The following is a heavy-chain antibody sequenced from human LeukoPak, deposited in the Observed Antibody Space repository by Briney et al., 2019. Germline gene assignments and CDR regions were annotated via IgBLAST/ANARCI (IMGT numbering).Heavy chain of an antibody. CDR3: ARDQKGSGSYFDAFDI. V-gene: IGHV1-69*05. Sequence: ASVKASCKASGGTFSSYAISWVRQAPGQGLEWMGGIIPIFGTANYAQKFQGRVTITMDESTSTAYMELSSLRSEDTAVYYCARDQKGSGSYFDAFDIWGQGTMVTVSS. CDR1: GGTFSSYA. CDR2: IIPIFGTA. J-gene: IGHJ3*02. D-gene: IGHD3-10*01.